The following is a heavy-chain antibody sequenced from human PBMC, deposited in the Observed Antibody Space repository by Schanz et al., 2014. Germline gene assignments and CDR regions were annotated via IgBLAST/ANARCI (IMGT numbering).Heavy chain of an antibody. J-gene: IGHJ1*01. V-gene: IGHV3-33*08. D-gene: IGHD2-2*01. CDR3: ARSTSMYFLQ. CDR1: GFSFSDYS. Sequence: VQLVESGGGLVQSGGSLRLSCAASGFSFSDYSMNWVRQAPGKGLEWVAVVCYDGSKKYYADSVKGRFTISRDNSKNTLYLQMNSLRAEDTAVYYCARSTSMYFLQWGQGTLVTVSS. CDR2: VCYDGSKK.